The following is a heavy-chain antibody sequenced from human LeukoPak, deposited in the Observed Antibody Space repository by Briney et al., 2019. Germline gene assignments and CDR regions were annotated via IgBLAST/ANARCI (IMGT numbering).Heavy chain of an antibody. Sequence: GGSLRLSCAATGFTVNSNYLSWVRQAPGKGLEWVSTLYNTGNTYYANSVKGRFSISRDNSKNTLFLQMNSLRAEDTAVYYCARLTPAAGRLYFVDWGPGTLVTVSS. CDR1: GFTVNSNY. V-gene: IGHV3-53*01. D-gene: IGHD6-13*01. CDR3: ARLTPAAGRLYFVD. J-gene: IGHJ4*02. CDR2: LYNTGNT.